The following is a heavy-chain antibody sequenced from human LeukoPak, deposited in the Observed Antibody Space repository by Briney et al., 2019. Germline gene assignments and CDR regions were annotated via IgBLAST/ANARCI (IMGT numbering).Heavy chain of an antibody. CDR3: ARDVYGSDY. CDR1: GFMFSTYA. V-gene: IGHV3-30-3*01. D-gene: IGHD1-14*01. J-gene: IGHJ4*02. Sequence: GQSLRLSCAASGFMFSTYAMHWVRQAPGKGLEWVAVISYDGSDEYYADSVKGRFTISRDNSPNTLYLQMNSLRAEDTAVYYCARDVYGSDYWGQGTLVTVSS. CDR2: ISYDGSDE.